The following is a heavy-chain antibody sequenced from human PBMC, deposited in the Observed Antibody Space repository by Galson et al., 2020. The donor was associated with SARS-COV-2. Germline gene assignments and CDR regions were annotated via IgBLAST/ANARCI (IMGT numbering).Heavy chain of an antibody. D-gene: IGHD3-22*01. CDR2: IYYTGIT. CDR1: GGSISRYF. CDR3: AGVTNYYDRRRFPKRWVDR. J-gene: IGHJ4*01. V-gene: IGHV4-59*08. Sequence: SETLSLTCTVSGGSISRYFWSWIRQSPGKGLEWMGDIYYTGITNYNPSLKGRVTISIDTSKYQFSLRLRSVTAADAAVYFCAGVTNYYDRRRFPKRWVDRWGQGTLVTVSS.